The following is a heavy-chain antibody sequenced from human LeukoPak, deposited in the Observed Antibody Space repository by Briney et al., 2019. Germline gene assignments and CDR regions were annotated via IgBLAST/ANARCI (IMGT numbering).Heavy chain of an antibody. CDR2: INPNDSDT. D-gene: IGHD2-2*01. Sequence: ASVKVSCKAAGYSFTDYCLHWMRLGPGPGFGLMGWINPNDSDTNYAQKFQGRVTMTRDTSISTDHMEVSRLRSEDTAVYYCERANFLYCSSTSCLFDYWGQGTLVTV. CDR1: GYSFTDYC. V-gene: IGHV1-2*02. CDR3: ERANFLYCSSTSCLFDY. J-gene: IGHJ4*02.